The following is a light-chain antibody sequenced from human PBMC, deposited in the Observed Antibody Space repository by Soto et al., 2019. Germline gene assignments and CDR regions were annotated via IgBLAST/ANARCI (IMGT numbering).Light chain of an antibody. CDR3: QQSFSAPWT. J-gene: IGKJ1*01. CDR2: AAS. Sequence: DFQMTQSPSSLSASVGDRVTITCRASQHISRYLNWYQQKPGKAPNFLIYAASTLQSGVPSRFRGSGSGTYYSLTINSLQPEDFAPYYCQQSFSAPWTFGQGTKVEVK. V-gene: IGKV1-39*01. CDR1: QHISRY.